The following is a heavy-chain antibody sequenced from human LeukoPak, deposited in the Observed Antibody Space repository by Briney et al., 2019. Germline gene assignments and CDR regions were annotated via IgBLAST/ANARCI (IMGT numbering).Heavy chain of an antibody. Sequence: GGSLRLSCAASGFTFSSYRMNWVRQAPGKGLEWVSSISSSSSYIYYADSVKGRFTISRDNAKNSLYLQMNSLRAEDTAVYYCAREDYGDFPFDYWGQGTLVTVSS. D-gene: IGHD4-17*01. V-gene: IGHV3-21*01. J-gene: IGHJ4*02. CDR1: GFTFSSYR. CDR2: ISSSSSYI. CDR3: AREDYGDFPFDY.